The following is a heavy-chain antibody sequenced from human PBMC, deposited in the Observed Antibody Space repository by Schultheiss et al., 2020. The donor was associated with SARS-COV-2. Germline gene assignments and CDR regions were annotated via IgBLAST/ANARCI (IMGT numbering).Heavy chain of an antibody. Sequence: SQTLSLTCTVSGGSISSYYWSWIRQPPGKGLEWIGYIYYSGSTNYNPSLKSRVTISVDTSKNQFSLKLSSVTAADTAVYYCARMYSSSSSDYFDSWGQGTLVTVSS. CDR2: IYYSGST. CDR3: ARMYSSSSSDYFDS. V-gene: IGHV4-59*01. CDR1: GGSISSYY. D-gene: IGHD6-6*01. J-gene: IGHJ4*02.